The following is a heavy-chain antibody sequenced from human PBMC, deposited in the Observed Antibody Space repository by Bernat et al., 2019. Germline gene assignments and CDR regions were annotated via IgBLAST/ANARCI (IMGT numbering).Heavy chain of an antibody. CDR3: ANARGSWYEYFQR. Sequence: QVQLVESGGGVVQPGRSLRLSCAASGFTFSSYGMHWVRQAPGKGLEWVAVIWYDGSNKYYADSVKGRFTISRDNSKNTLYLQMNSLRAEDTAVYYCANARGSWYEYFQRWGQGTLVTVSS. J-gene: IGHJ1*01. D-gene: IGHD6-13*01. V-gene: IGHV3-33*06. CDR2: IWYDGSNK. CDR1: GFTFSSYG.